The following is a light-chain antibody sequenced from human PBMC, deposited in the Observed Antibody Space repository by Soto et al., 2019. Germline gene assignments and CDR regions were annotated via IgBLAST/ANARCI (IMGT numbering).Light chain of an antibody. Sequence: EIVLTQSPGTLSLSPGERATISCRASQSVSNNYLAWYQQKPEQAPMLLIYGASNRATGIPDRFSGSCSGTDFPLTISRLEPEDVAVYYCQQYGSSGTFGQGTKVEIK. CDR1: QSVSNNY. CDR2: GAS. CDR3: QQYGSSGT. V-gene: IGKV3-20*01. J-gene: IGKJ1*01.